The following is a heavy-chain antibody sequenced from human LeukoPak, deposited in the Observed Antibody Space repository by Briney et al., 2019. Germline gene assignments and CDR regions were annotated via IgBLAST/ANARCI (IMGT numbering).Heavy chain of an antibody. D-gene: IGHD2-15*01. CDR2: VSYDGSNE. Sequence: PGGSLRLSCAASGFTFRSYSMNWVRQAPGKGLEWVAAVSYDGSNEYYADSVKGRFTISRDNSKNTLYVQMNSLRAADTAVYYCARGGTLPDHWGQGTLVTVSS. J-gene: IGHJ4*02. CDR1: GFTFRSYS. CDR3: ARGGTLPDH. V-gene: IGHV3-30-3*01.